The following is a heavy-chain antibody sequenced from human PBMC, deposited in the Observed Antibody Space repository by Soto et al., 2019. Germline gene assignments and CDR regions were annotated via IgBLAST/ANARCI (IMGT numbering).Heavy chain of an antibody. D-gene: IGHD6-19*01. Sequence: EVQLVESGGGLVQPGGSPRLSCAASGFTFSGYSMFWVRQAPGKGLEYVSAINTNGVNTFYAKSVKGRFTISRDNSKNTMYLQMGRLRAEDMAVYYCARGRVEDSSGWATYCDYWGQGTLVTVSS. CDR2: INTNGVNT. J-gene: IGHJ4*02. V-gene: IGHV3-64*01. CDR1: GFTFSGYS. CDR3: ARGRVEDSSGWATYCDY.